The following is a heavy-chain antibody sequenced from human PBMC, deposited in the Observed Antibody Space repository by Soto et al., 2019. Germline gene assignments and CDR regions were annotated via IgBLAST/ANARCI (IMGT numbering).Heavy chain of an antibody. V-gene: IGHV3-33*01. J-gene: IGHJ2*01. CDR2: VYFDGNNK. Sequence: QVQLVESGGGVVQPGRSLRLACARSVFIFKSYGLHWVRQAPGKGLEWVAIVYFDGNNKYYGDSVKGRFTISRDNSKNMVYLQMDSLRVEDTAVYYCARDGAFGVDRAWWFDLWGRGTLVTVSS. CDR1: VFIFKSYG. D-gene: IGHD3-10*01. CDR3: ARDGAFGVDRAWWFDL.